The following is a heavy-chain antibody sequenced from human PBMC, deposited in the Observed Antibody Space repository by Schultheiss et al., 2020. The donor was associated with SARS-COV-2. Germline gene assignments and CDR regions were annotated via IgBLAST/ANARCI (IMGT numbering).Heavy chain of an antibody. Sequence: GGSLRLSCAASGFTFNSAWMSWVRQAPGKGLEWVANIKQDGSEKYYVDSVKGRFTISRDNAKNSLYLQMNSLRAEDTAVYYCARDLGYDFWSGYPPRYYYYGMDVWGQGTTITVAS. CDR3: ARDLGYDFWSGYPPRYYYYGMDV. CDR1: GFTFNSAW. V-gene: IGHV3-7*01. D-gene: IGHD3-3*01. CDR2: IKQDGSEK. J-gene: IGHJ6*02.